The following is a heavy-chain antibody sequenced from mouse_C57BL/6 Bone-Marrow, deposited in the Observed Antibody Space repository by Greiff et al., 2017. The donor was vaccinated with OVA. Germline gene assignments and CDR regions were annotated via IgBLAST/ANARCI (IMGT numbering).Heavy chain of an antibody. Sequence: VQLQHPGAELVMPGASVKLSCKASGYTFTSYWMHWVKQRPGQGLEWIGEIDPSDSYTNYKQKFKGKSTLTVDKSSSTAYMQLSSLTSEDSAVYYCARQGYGSSLFADWGQGTLVTVSA. J-gene: IGHJ3*01. CDR3: ARQGYGSSLFAD. CDR2: IDPSDSYT. V-gene: IGHV1-69*01. D-gene: IGHD1-1*01. CDR1: GYTFTSYW.